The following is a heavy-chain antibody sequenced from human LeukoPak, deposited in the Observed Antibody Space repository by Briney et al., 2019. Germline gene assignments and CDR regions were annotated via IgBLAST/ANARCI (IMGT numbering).Heavy chain of an antibody. J-gene: IGHJ4*02. D-gene: IGHD3-22*01. CDR1: GFTFTNAW. CDR3: TTVGLSGYFESSGYYYFDY. Sequence: GGSLRLSCAASGFTFTNAWMSCVRQAPGKGLEWLGRIKSESYGGTTDYAAPVKGRFTISRDDSKNTLYLQMNSLKTEDTAVYYCTTVGLSGYFESSGYYYFDYWGQGTLVTVSS. CDR2: IKSESYGGTT. V-gene: IGHV3-15*01.